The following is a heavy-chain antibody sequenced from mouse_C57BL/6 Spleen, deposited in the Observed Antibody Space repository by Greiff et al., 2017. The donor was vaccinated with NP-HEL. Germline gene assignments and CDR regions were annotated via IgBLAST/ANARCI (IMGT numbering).Heavy chain of an antibody. J-gene: IGHJ4*01. CDR3: VPDAMDY. V-gene: IGHV10-3*01. Sequence: DVMLVESGGGLVQPKGSLKLSCAASGFTFNTYAMHWVRQAPGKGLEWVARISSKSSNYATYYADSVKDRFTISRDDSQSMLYLQMNNLITEDTAMYYCVPDAMDYWGQGTSVTVSS. CDR1: GFTFNTYA. CDR2: ISSKSSNYAT.